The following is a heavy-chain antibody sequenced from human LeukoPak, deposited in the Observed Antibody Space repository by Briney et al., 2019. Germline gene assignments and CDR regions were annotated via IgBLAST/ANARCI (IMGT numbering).Heavy chain of an antibody. J-gene: IGHJ4*02. D-gene: IGHD3-3*01. CDR3: ARLESGWFFDY. CDR1: GYIFFNYG. Sequence: SVKVSCKASGYIFFNYGINWVRQAPGQGLEWMGGIIPIFGTANYAQKFQGGVTITADESTSTAYMELSSLRSEDTAVYYCARLESGWFFDYWGQGTLVTVSS. CDR2: IIPIFGTA. V-gene: IGHV1-69*13.